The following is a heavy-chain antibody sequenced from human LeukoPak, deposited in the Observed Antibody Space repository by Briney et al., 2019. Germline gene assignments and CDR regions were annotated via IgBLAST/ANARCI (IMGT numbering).Heavy chain of an antibody. J-gene: IGHJ4*02. V-gene: IGHV3-23*01. Sequence: PGGSLRLSCAASGFTFSSYAMNWVRQAPGKGLEWVSAISGSGGSTYYADSVKGRFTISRGNSKNTLYLQMNSLRAEDTAVYYCAKDSVPNGDRFDYRGQGTLVTVSS. CDR1: GFTFSSYA. CDR3: AKDSVPNGDRFDY. D-gene: IGHD4-17*01. CDR2: ISGSGGST.